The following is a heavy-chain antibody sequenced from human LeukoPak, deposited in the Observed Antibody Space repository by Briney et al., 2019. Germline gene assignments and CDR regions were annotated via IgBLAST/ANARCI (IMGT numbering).Heavy chain of an antibody. V-gene: IGHV3-7*01. D-gene: IGHD3-22*01. Sequence: GGSLRLSCAASGFIFSNFWMSWVRQAPGKGLEWVANIKQDGSDKYSVDSVKGRFTISRDNAKNTLYLQMNSLRAEDTAVYYCARDSPTSYDSSGYDYWGQGTLVTASS. CDR1: GFIFSNFW. CDR3: ARDSPTSYDSSGYDY. CDR2: IKQDGSDK. J-gene: IGHJ4*02.